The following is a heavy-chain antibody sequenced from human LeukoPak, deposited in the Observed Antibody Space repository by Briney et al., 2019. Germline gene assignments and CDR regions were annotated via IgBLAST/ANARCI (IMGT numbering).Heavy chain of an antibody. CDR1: GYTFTNYG. CDR3: ARGGYSGYVADP. Sequence: GASVKVSCKASGYTFTNYGISWVRQAPGQGFEWMGWISPSNGKTNYAQKLQGRVTVTTDTSTSTAFVEVRSLRSDDTAIYYCARGGYSGYVADPWGQGTLVTVSS. V-gene: IGHV1-18*01. CDR2: ISPSNGKT. D-gene: IGHD5-12*01. J-gene: IGHJ5*02.